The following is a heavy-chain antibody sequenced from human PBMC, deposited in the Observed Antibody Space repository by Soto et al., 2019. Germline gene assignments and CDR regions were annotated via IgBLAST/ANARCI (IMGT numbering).Heavy chain of an antibody. Sequence: SVKVSCKASGGTFSTYAINWVRQAPGQGLEWMGGIIPIFGRTTYAQKFQGRVTITADNPTTTAYMELNRLRSEDTAVFYCARSALPAAINNWFDPWGHGTLVTVSS. CDR3: ARSALPAAINNWFDP. V-gene: IGHV1-69*06. CDR2: IIPIFGRT. CDR1: GGTFSTYA. J-gene: IGHJ5*02. D-gene: IGHD2-2*01.